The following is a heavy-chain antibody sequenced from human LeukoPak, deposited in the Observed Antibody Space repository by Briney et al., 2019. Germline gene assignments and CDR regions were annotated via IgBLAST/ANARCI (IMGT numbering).Heavy chain of an antibody. CDR1: GGSITGYY. Sequence: SETLSLTCTVSGGSITGYYWSWIRQPPGKGLEWIGSMFYYGSTYYNASLKSRVTISLDTSKKQLSLKLRSVTAADTAVYYCARGGITSLLNWFDPWGQGILVTVSS. CDR3: ARGGITSLLNWFDP. J-gene: IGHJ5*02. D-gene: IGHD3-16*01. CDR2: MFYYGST. V-gene: IGHV4-59*12.